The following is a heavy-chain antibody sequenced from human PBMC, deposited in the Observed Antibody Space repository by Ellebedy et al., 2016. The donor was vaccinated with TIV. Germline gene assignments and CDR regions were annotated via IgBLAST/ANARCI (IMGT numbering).Heavy chain of an antibody. CDR3: APRDGSYTY. V-gene: IGHV3-48*04. Sequence: PGGSLRLSCTASGFTFSTYNMNWVRQAPGKGLEWVSFISSSGTTTHYADSVKGRFTISRDNDKKSLFLQMSSLRAEDTAVDYCAPRDGSYTYWGQGTLVTVSS. J-gene: IGHJ4*02. D-gene: IGHD3-10*01. CDR2: ISSSGTTT. CDR1: GFTFSTYN.